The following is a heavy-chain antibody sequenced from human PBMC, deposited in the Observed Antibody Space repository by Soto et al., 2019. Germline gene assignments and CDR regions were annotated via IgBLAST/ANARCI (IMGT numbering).Heavy chain of an antibody. CDR1: GGSISSYY. CDR2: IYTSGST. CDR3: ARDGEGNWNYYYYGMDV. Sequence: SETLSLTCTVSGGSISSYYWSWIRQPAGKGLEWIGRIYTSGSTNYNPSLKSRVTMSVDTSKNQFSLKLSSVTAADTAVYYCARDGEGNWNYYYYGMDVWGQGTTVTVSS. V-gene: IGHV4-4*07. D-gene: IGHD1-1*01. J-gene: IGHJ6*02.